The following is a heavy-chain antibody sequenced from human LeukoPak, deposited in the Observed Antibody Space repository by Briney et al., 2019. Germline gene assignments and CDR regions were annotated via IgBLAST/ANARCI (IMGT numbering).Heavy chain of an antibody. CDR3: ARKTGDLYYFDY. Sequence: SETLSLTCTVSGGSISSYYWSWIRQPPGKGLEWMGYISYSGRNNYNPSLKSRVTISVDTSKNQFSLRLSSVTAADTAVYYCARKTGDLYYFDYWGQGTLVTVSS. D-gene: IGHD7-27*01. CDR2: ISYSGRN. CDR1: GGSISSYY. V-gene: IGHV4-59*01. J-gene: IGHJ4*02.